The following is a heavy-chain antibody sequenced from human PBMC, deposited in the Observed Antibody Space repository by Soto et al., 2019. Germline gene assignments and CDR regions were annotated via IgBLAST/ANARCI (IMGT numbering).Heavy chain of an antibody. CDR3: AREGTYYYDSSGYYIIDY. CDR1: GGSISSSTYY. J-gene: IGHJ4*02. D-gene: IGHD3-22*01. CDR2: FFIGGNT. Sequence: SETLSLTCSVSGGSISSSTYYWGWMRQPPGKGLEWIASFFIGGNTYYNPSLKSRVSTSVDTSKNQFSLRLSSVTAADTAVYYCAREGTYYYDSSGYYIIDYWGQGTLVTVS. V-gene: IGHV4-39*02.